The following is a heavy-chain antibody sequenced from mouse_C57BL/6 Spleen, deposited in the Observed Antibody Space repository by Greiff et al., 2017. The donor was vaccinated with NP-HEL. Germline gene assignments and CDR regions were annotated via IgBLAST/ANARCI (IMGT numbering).Heavy chain of an antibody. CDR1: GFTFSSYG. CDR3: ARQGVLGRYFDV. J-gene: IGHJ1*03. Sequence: EVNLVESGGDLVKPGGSLKLSCAASGFTFSSYGMSWVRQTPDKRLEWVATISSGGSYTYYPDSVKGRFTISRDNAKNTLYLQMSSLKSEDTAMYYCARQGVLGRYFDVWGTGTTVTVSS. D-gene: IGHD4-1*01. V-gene: IGHV5-6*01. CDR2: ISSGGSYT.